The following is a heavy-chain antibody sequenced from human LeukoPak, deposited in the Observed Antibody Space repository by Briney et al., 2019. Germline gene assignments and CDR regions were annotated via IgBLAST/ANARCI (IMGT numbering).Heavy chain of an antibody. CDR3: ARGGGRKLFGGGSYYYYIDV. V-gene: IGHV4-34*01. CDR1: GGSFSGHY. Sequence: PSETLSLTCAVYGGSFSGHYCSWIRQPPGKGLEYIGEINHRGRANYNPSLKSRVTISLDTSKNQFSLKLSSVTAADTAVYYCARGGGRKLFGGGSYYYYIDVWGKGTTVAVSS. D-gene: IGHD3-16*01. J-gene: IGHJ6*03. CDR2: INHRGRA.